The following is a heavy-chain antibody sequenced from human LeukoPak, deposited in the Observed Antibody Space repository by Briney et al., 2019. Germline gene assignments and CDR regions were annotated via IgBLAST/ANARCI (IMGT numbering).Heavy chain of an antibody. CDR1: GFTFDDYG. D-gene: IGHD3-22*01. CDR3: ARVTEYMIEDYFDH. J-gene: IGHJ4*02. V-gene: IGHV3-20*04. CDR2: INWNGGST. Sequence: GGSLRLSCAASGFTFDDYGMSWVRQAPGKGLEWVSGINWNGGSTGYADSVKGRFTISRDNAKNSLYLQMNSLRAEDTALYYCARVTEYMIEDYFDHWGQGTLVTVSS.